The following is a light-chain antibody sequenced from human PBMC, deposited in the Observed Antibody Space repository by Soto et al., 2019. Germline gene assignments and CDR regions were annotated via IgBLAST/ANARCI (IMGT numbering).Light chain of an antibody. V-gene: IGKV1-33*01. J-gene: IGKJ4*01. CDR2: DAS. Sequence: DIQMTQSPSSLSASVGDRVTITCQASQDISNYLNWYQQKPGKAPKLLIYDASNLETGVPSRFSGSGSWTDFTFTISSLQPEDIATYYCQQYDNLPRVTFGGGTKVEIK. CDR3: QQYDNLPRVT. CDR1: QDISNY.